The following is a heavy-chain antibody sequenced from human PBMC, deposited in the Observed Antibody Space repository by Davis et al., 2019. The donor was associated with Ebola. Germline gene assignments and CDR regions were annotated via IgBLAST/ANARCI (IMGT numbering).Heavy chain of an antibody. CDR2: ISGSGGST. Sequence: GGSLRLSCAASGFTVSSNYMSWVRQAPGKGLEWVSAISGSGGSTYYADSVKGRFTISRDNVKNSLYLQMDSLRAEDTAVYYCARWASVGYWGQGTLVTVSS. D-gene: IGHD1-26*01. J-gene: IGHJ4*02. CDR3: ARWASVGY. CDR1: GFTVSSNY. V-gene: IGHV3-23*01.